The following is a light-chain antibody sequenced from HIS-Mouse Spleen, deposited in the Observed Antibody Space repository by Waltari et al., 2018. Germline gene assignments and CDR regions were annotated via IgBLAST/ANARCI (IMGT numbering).Light chain of an antibody. V-gene: IGLV3-9*01. J-gene: IGLJ3*02. CDR3: CSYAGSYTWV. Sequence: SYELTQPLSVSVALGQTARITCGGNNIGSKNVHWYQQKPGQAPVLVIYRDSNRPSGIPERFSGSNSGNTASLTISGLQAEDEADYYCCSYAGSYTWVFGGGTKLTVL. CDR2: RDS. CDR1: NIGSKN.